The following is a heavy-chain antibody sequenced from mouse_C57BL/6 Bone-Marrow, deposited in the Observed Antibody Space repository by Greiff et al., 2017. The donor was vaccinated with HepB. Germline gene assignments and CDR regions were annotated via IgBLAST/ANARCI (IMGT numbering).Heavy chain of an antibody. Sequence: QVQLQQPGAELVKPGASVKLSCKASGYTFTSYWMHWVKQRPGRGLEWIGRIDPNSGGTKYNEKFKSKATLTVDKHSSTAYMQLSSLTSEDSAVYYCARGHLTGRGGYYFDYWGQGTTLTVSS. V-gene: IGHV1-72*01. CDR3: ARGHLTGRGGYYFDY. J-gene: IGHJ2*01. CDR1: GYTFTSYW. D-gene: IGHD4-1*01. CDR2: IDPNSGGT.